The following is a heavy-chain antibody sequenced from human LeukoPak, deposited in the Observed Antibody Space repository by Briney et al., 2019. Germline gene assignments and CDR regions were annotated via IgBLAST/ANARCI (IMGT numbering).Heavy chain of an antibody. CDR1: GFTFSTYV. Sequence: GGSLRLSCSVSGFTFSTYVRHWIRQAPGKGLEYVSAISSNGDNTYYADSVKGRFTISRDNSKNTLYLQMSSLRADDTAVYYCVRGTGYWGQGTLVTVSS. V-gene: IGHV3-64D*06. CDR3: VRGTGY. J-gene: IGHJ4*02. CDR2: ISSNGDNT.